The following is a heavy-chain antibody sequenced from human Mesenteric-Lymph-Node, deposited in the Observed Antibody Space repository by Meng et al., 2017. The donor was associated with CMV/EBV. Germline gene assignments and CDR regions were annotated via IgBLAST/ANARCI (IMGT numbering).Heavy chain of an antibody. CDR1: GGTCSSYT. J-gene: IGHJ5*02. V-gene: IGHV1-69*02. Sequence: QVQLVQSGVEGKKPGSALKVPCKASGGTCSSYTISWVRQATGQGLEWMGRIIPILGIANYAQKFQGRVTITADKSTSTAYMELSSLRSEDTAVYYCAGGIAAAGSRWFDPWGQGTLVTVSS. CDR2: IIPILGIA. CDR3: AGGIAAAGSRWFDP. D-gene: IGHD6-13*01.